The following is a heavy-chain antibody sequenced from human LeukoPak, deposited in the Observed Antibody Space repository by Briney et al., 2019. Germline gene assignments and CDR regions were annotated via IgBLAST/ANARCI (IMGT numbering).Heavy chain of an antibody. Sequence: ASVKVSCKASGYTFTGYYMHWVRQAPGQGLEWMGWINPNSGGTNYAQKFQGRVTMTRDMSTSTVYMELSSLRSEDTAVYYCARDYDILTGPKYYFDYWGQGTLVTVSS. D-gene: IGHD3-9*01. CDR2: INPNSGGT. CDR1: GYTFTGYY. CDR3: ARDYDILTGPKYYFDY. J-gene: IGHJ4*02. V-gene: IGHV1-2*02.